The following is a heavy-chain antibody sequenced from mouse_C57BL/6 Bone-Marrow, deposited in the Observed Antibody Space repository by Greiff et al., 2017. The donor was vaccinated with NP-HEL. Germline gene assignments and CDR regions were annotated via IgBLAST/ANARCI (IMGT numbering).Heavy chain of an antibody. Sequence: EVKLMESGGDLVKPGGSLKLSCAASGFTFSSYGMSWVRQTPDKRLEWVATISSGGSYTYYPASVKGRFTISRDNAKNTLYLQMSSLKSEDTAMYYCARKGYYGSSPFAYWGQGTLVTVSA. D-gene: IGHD1-1*01. CDR3: ARKGYYGSSPFAY. CDR2: ISSGGSYT. J-gene: IGHJ3*01. V-gene: IGHV5-6*01. CDR1: GFTFSSYG.